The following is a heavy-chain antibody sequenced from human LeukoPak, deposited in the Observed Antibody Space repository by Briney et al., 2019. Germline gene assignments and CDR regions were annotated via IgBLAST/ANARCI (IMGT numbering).Heavy chain of an antibody. Sequence: SETLSLTCSVSDGSINSYYWNWIRRPPGRGLEWIGYIYYNGNTNYSPSLKSRVTMSVDTSKNLFSLKVSSVTAADTAVYYCARGRSNYYGMDVWGQGTTVTVSS. D-gene: IGHD1-26*01. J-gene: IGHJ6*02. CDR1: DGSINSYY. CDR3: ARGRSNYYGMDV. V-gene: IGHV4-59*01. CDR2: IYYNGNT.